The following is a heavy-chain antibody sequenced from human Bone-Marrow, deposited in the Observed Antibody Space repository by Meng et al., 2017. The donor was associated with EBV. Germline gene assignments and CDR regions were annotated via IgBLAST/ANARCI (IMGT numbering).Heavy chain of an antibody. Sequence: QVRVPESGQRPVTPSPTRAVSGASFGGSISSGGYHCSWNRQPPGEGLEWIGYTYYSGSTYYSPSLKSRVTISVDTSKHQFSLKLSSVAAAGAAVYYCARAPYAGPDYWGQGTLVTVSS. D-gene: IGHD2-2*01. V-gene: IGHV4-30-4*01. CDR2: TYYSGST. CDR3: ARAPYAGPDY. CDR1: GGSISSGGYH. J-gene: IGHJ4*02.